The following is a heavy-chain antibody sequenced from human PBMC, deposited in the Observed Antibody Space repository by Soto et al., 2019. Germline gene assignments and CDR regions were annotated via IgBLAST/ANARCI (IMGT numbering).Heavy chain of an antibody. J-gene: IGHJ4*02. Sequence: QLQLQESGPGLVKPSETLSLTCTVSGGSISGSSYYWGWIRQPPGKGLEWIGNIYYNGNTYYNPXXKSRVTISRDXXKXQXXLKLSSVTAADTAVYYCARLRIYCSGGSCYYYFDYWGQGTLVTVSS. CDR1: GGSISGSSYY. CDR3: ARLRIYCSGGSCYYYFDY. CDR2: IYYNGNT. D-gene: IGHD2-15*01. V-gene: IGHV4-39*01.